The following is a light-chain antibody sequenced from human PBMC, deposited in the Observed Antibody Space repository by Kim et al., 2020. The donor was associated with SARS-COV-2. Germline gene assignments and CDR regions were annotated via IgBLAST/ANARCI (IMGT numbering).Light chain of an antibody. Sequence: QSALTQPRSVSGSPGQSVTISCTGTSSDVGAYNYVSWYQQHPGKAPKLMIYDVSKRPSGVPDRFSGSKSGNTASLTISGLQAEDEADFYCCSSAGSYTWVFGGGTKLTVL. J-gene: IGLJ3*02. CDR3: CSSAGSYTWV. CDR1: SSDVGAYNY. CDR2: DVS. V-gene: IGLV2-11*01.